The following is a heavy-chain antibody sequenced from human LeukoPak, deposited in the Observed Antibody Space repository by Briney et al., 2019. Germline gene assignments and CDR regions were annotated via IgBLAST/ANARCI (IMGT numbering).Heavy chain of an antibody. CDR2: IIPIFGTA. CDR3: ARDNYAGANWFDP. J-gene: IGHJ5*02. CDR1: GGTFSSYA. Sequence: SVKVSCKASGGTFSSYAISWVQQAPGQGLEWMGGIIPIFGTANYAQKFQGRVTITTDESTSTAYMELSSLRSEDTAVYYCARDNYAGANWFDPWGQGTLVTVSS. D-gene: IGHD1-7*01. V-gene: IGHV1-69*05.